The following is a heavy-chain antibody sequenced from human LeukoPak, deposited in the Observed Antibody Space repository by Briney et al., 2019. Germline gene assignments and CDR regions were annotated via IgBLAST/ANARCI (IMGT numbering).Heavy chain of an antibody. J-gene: IGHJ4*02. CDR3: MRHASGEPPRY. CDR2: IHHTGTP. V-gene: IGHV4-39*01. D-gene: IGHD7-27*01. Sequence: SETLSLICIVSGASISTNTHYWGWVRQPPGKGQEWIASIHHTGTPYYNPSLKSRVTISVDTSKNQFSLQFSSVIAADTAVYYCMRHASGEPPRYWGQGTLVTASS. CDR1: GASISTNTHY.